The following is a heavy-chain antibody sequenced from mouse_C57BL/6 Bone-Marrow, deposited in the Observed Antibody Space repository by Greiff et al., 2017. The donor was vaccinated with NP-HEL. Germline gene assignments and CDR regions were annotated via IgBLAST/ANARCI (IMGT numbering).Heavy chain of an antibody. J-gene: IGHJ4*01. V-gene: IGHV1-26*01. CDR3: ARGNPYAMDY. Sequence: VQLQQSGPELVKPGASVKISCKASGYTFTDYYMNWVKQSHGKSLEWIGDINPNNGGTSYNQKFKGKATLTVDKSSSTAYMALRSLTSEDSAVYYCARGNPYAMDYWGQGTSVTVSS. CDR1: GYTFTDYY. D-gene: IGHD2-1*01. CDR2: INPNNGGT.